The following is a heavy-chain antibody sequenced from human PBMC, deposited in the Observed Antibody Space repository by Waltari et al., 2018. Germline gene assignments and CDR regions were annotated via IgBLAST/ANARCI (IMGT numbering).Heavy chain of an antibody. CDR3: ARSYDSGCHAGAY. CDR2: MNPNSGNT. V-gene: IGHV1-8*01. J-gene: IGHJ4*02. CDR1: GYTFTSYD. Sequence: QVQLEQSGAEVKKPGASVKVSCKASGYTFTSYDIHWVRQATGQGLEWMGWMNPNSGNTASAQKFQGRVTMTRNTSISTAYMELSSLRSEDTAVYYCARSYDSGCHAGAYWGQGTRVTVSS. D-gene: IGHD6-19*01.